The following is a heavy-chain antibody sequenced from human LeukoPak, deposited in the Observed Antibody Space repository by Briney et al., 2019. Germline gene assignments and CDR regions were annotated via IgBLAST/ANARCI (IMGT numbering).Heavy chain of an antibody. CDR1: GGSISSSSYY. CDR3: ARDRLSYYDSSGFDY. D-gene: IGHD3-22*01. CDR2: IYYSGST. J-gene: IGHJ4*02. V-gene: IGHV4-39*07. Sequence: PSETLSLTCTVSGGSISSSSYYWGWIRQPPGKGLEWIGSIYYSGSTYYNPSLKSRVTISVDTSKNQFSLKLSSVTAADTAVYYCARDRLSYYDSSGFDYWGQGTLVTVSS.